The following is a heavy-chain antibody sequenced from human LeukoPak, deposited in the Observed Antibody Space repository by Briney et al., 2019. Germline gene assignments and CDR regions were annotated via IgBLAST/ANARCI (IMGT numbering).Heavy chain of an antibody. Sequence: GASVKVSCKASGYTFTSYGISWVRQAPGQGLEWMGWISAYNGNTNYAQKLQGRITMTTDTSTSTAYMELRSLRSDDTAVYYCARSPLEYCSSTSCYQVGWFDPWGQGTLVTVSS. CDR2: ISAYNGNT. J-gene: IGHJ5*02. CDR1: GYTFTSYG. V-gene: IGHV1-18*01. D-gene: IGHD2-2*01. CDR3: ARSPLEYCSSTSCYQVGWFDP.